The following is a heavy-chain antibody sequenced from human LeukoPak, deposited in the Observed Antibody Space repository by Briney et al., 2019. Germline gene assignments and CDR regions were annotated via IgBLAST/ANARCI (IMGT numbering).Heavy chain of an antibody. J-gene: IGHJ6*02. CDR2: IKQDGSEK. CDR1: GLTFSNFW. V-gene: IGHV3-7*01. D-gene: IGHD1-7*01. Sequence: GGSLRLSCAASGLTFSNFWMGWVRQTPGKGLEWVANIKQDGSEKHYVDSVQGRFTISRDNAKNLLFLQMSSLRAEDSAVYYCASNWNYVRGYGMDVWGQGTTVIVSS. CDR3: ASNWNYVRGYGMDV.